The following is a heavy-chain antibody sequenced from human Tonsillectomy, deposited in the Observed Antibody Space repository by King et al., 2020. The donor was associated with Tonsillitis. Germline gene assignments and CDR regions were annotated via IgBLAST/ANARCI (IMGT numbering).Heavy chain of an antibody. CDR1: GGSFSGYY. Sequence: VQLQQWGAGLLKPSETLSLTCAVYGGSFSGYYWSWIRQPPGKGLEWIGEINHSGSTNYNPSLKSRVTISADTSKNQFSLKLSSVTAADTAVNYCARVGALHYYYYMDVWGKGTTVTVSS. V-gene: IGHV4-34*01. CDR3: ARVGALHYYYYMDV. J-gene: IGHJ6*03. CDR2: INHSGST. D-gene: IGHD3-16*01.